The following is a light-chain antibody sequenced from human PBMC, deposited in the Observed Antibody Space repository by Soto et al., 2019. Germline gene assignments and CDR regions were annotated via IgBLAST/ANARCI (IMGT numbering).Light chain of an antibody. CDR1: QSISNW. J-gene: IGKJ4*01. V-gene: IGKV1-5*01. Sequence: DIQMTQSPTTLSASVGDRVTITCRASQSISNWLAWYQQKPGKDPNLLISDASNLDSGAPSRFSGSWSGTEFTLTISSLQPDDFATYYCQQYESYPLTFGGGTRVEIK. CDR2: DAS. CDR3: QQYESYPLT.